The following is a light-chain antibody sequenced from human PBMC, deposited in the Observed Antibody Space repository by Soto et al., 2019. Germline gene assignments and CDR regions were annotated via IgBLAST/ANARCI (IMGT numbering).Light chain of an antibody. V-gene: IGLV1-40*01. Sequence: QSVLTQPPSVSAAPGQRVTISCTGSSSNIGAGYEAHWYQQVPGTAPKLLIYENNNRPSGVPDRFSGSKSGTSASLAITGLQAEDAAEYYCQSYDSSLSGYVFGTGTKVTVL. CDR1: SSNIGAGYE. CDR3: QSYDSSLSGYV. CDR2: ENN. J-gene: IGLJ1*01.